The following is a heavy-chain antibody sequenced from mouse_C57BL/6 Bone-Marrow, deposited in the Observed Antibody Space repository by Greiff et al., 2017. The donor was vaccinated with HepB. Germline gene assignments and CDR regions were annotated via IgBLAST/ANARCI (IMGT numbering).Heavy chain of an antibody. D-gene: IGHD1-2*01. V-gene: IGHV1-69*01. J-gene: IGHJ1*03. CDR2: IDPSDSYT. CDR3: AREEITTAWYFDV. Sequence: QVQLQQPGAELVMPGASVKLSCKASGYTFTSYWMHWVKQRPGQGLEWIGEIDPSDSYTNYNQKFKGKSTLTVDKSSSTAYMKLSSLTSEDSAVYYWAREEITTAWYFDVWGTGTTVTVSS. CDR1: GYTFTSYW.